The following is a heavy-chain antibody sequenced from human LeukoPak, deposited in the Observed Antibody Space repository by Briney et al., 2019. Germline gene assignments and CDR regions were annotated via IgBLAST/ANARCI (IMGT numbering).Heavy chain of an antibody. CDR3: ARDLCSSTSCKYYYYYYMDV. CDR1: GGSISSYY. D-gene: IGHD2-2*01. J-gene: IGHJ6*03. V-gene: IGHV4-4*07. Sequence: SETLSLTCTVSGGSISSYYWSWIRQPAGKGLEWIGRIYTSGGTNYNPSLKSRVTMSVDTSKNQFSLKLSSVTAADTAVYYCARDLCSSTSCKYYYYYYMDVWGKGTTVTVSS. CDR2: IYTSGGT.